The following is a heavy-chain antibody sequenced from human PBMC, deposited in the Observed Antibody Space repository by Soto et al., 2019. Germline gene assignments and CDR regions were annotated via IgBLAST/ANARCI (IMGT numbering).Heavy chain of an antibody. CDR1: GFTFSSYG. Sequence: QVQLVESGGGVVQPGRSLRLSCAASGFTFSSYGMHWVRQAPGKGLEWVAVIWYDGSNKYYADSVKGRFTISRDNSKNTLYLQMNSLRAEDTAVYYCARDGLRGPEGHDAFDIWGQGTMVTVSS. CDR2: IWYDGSNK. J-gene: IGHJ3*02. V-gene: IGHV3-33*01. CDR3: ARDGLRGPEGHDAFDI. D-gene: IGHD3-10*01.